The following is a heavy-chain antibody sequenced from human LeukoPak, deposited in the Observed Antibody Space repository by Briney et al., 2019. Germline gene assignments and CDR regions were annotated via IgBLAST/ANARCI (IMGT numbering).Heavy chain of an antibody. Sequence: ASVKVSCKASGGTFSSYAISWVRQAPGQGLEWMGWISAYNGNTNYAQKLQGRVTMTTDTSTSTAYMELRSLRSDDTAVYYCARDLKQVVPAAPSYYYYYMDVWGKGTTVTVSS. CDR2: ISAYNGNT. CDR1: GGTFSSYA. D-gene: IGHD2-2*01. J-gene: IGHJ6*03. V-gene: IGHV1-18*01. CDR3: ARDLKQVVPAAPSYYYYYMDV.